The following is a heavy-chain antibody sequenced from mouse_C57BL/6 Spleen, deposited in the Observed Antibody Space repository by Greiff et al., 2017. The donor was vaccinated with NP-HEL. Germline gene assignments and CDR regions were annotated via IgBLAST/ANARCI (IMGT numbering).Heavy chain of an antibody. CDR2: IYPGDGDT. D-gene: IGHD1-1*01. V-gene: IGHV1-80*01. CDR1: GYAFSSYW. Sequence: VQLVESGAELVKPGASVKISCKASGYAFSSYWMNWVKQRPGKGLEWIGQIYPGDGDTNYNGKFKGKATLTADKSSSTAYMQLSSLTSEDSAVYFCARDGGSDWYFDVWGTGTTVTVSS. J-gene: IGHJ1*03. CDR3: ARDGGSDWYFDV.